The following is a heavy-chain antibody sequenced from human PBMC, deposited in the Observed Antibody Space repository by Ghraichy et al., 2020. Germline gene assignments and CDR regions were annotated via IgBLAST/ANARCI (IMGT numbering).Heavy chain of an antibody. D-gene: IGHD3-10*01. CDR2: IKPDGSEN. CDR3: TRDRAFKCFAY. V-gene: IGHV3-7*03. J-gene: IGHJ4*02. CDR1: GFNFTASW. Sequence: GGSLRLSCAASGFNFTASWMNWVRQAPGKELEWVAGIKPDGSENYHVDSVTGRFTISRDNARNSLYLQMNGLRAEDTAVYYCTRDRAFKCFAYWGQGTLVTVSS.